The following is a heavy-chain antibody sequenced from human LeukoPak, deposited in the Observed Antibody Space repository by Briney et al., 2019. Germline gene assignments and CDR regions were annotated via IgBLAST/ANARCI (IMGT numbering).Heavy chain of an antibody. Sequence: GGSLRLSCAASGYTFSSYWMSWVRQAPGKGLEWVANIKQDGSEKYYVDSVKGRFTISRDNAKNSLYLQMNSLRAEDTAVYYWAKGSTVFGVVIRTFLDYWGQGALVTVSS. V-gene: IGHV3-7*01. CDR3: AKGSTVFGVVIRTFLDY. D-gene: IGHD3-3*01. CDR1: GYTFSSYW. J-gene: IGHJ4*02. CDR2: IKQDGSEK.